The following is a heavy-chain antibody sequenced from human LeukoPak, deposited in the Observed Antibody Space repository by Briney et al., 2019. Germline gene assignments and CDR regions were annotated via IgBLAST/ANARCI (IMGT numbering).Heavy chain of an antibody. V-gene: IGHV1-69*13. CDR3: TRDEYKGSATFNY. J-gene: IGHJ4*02. Sequence: VASVKVSCKASGGTFRSAAMSWVRQAPQQGLEWVGHIILMFGTTTYAQKFQGRVTISADESTTTVYMELSSLTSDDTAIYYCTRDEYKGSATFNYWGQGTQVIVSS. D-gene: IGHD1-1*01. CDR2: IILMFGTT. CDR1: GGTFRSAA.